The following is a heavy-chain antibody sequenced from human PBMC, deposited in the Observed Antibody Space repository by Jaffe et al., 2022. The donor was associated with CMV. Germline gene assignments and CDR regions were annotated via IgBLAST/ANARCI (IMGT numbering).Heavy chain of an antibody. Sequence: EVQLVESGGGLVQPGGSLRLSCAASGFTFSSYDMHWVRQATGKGLEWVSAIGTAGDPYYPGSVKGRFTISRENAKNSLYLQMNSLRAGDTAVYYCARGGVSRVDWLQRYYYYMDVWGKGTSVTVSS. D-gene: IGHD3-9*01. CDR2: IGTAGDP. V-gene: IGHV3-13*05. CDR3: ARGGVSRVDWLQRYYYYMDV. CDR1: GFTFSSYD. J-gene: IGHJ6*03.